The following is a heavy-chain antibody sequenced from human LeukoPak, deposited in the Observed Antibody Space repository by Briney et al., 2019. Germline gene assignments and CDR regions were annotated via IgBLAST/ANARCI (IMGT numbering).Heavy chain of an antibody. D-gene: IGHD3/OR15-3a*01. Sequence: GGSLRLSCAASGFTFRSYAMHWVRQAPGKGLEWVAVISYDGSNKYYADSVKGRFTISRDNSKNTLYLQMNSLRAEDTAVYYCARDLDWTFDYWGQGTLVTVSS. CDR2: ISYDGSNK. CDR3: ARDLDWTFDY. J-gene: IGHJ4*02. V-gene: IGHV3-30*04. CDR1: GFTFRSYA.